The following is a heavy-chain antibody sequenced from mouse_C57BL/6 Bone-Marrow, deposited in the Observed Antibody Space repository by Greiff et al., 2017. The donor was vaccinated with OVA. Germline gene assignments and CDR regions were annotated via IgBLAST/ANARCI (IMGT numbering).Heavy chain of an antibody. CDR1: GYSITSGYY. J-gene: IGHJ3*01. Sequence: EVKLMESGPGLVKPSQSLSLTCSVTGYSITSGYYWNWIRQFPGNKLEWMGYISYDGSNEYNPSIKNRISITHDTSKNQFFLKLNAVTTEDTATYYCAREDYDYEDGCAYWGQGTLVTVSA. CDR3: AREDYDYEDGCAY. V-gene: IGHV3-6*01. CDR2: ISYDGSN. D-gene: IGHD2-4*01.